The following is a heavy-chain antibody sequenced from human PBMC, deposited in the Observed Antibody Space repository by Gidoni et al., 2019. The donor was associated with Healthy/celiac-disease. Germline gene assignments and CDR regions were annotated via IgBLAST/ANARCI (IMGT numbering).Heavy chain of an antibody. CDR3: AIAGDDYIWGSYRYTPNFDY. D-gene: IGHD3-16*02. J-gene: IGHJ4*02. CDR2: MYYSGST. CDR1: GGSLSSGAYY. V-gene: IGHV4-30-4*01. Sequence: QVQLQESGPGMVKPYQTLSLTCTASGGSLSSGAYYWRWLRQPPGKGLAWIGYMYYSGSTYYNPSLKSRFTISVDTSKNQFSLKRSAVTAADTAVYYCAIAGDDYIWGSYRYTPNFDYWGQGTLVTVSS.